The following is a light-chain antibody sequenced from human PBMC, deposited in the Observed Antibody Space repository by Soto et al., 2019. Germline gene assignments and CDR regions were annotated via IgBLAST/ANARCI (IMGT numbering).Light chain of an antibody. CDR1: QGISSY. Sequence: IQLTQSPSSLSASVGDSVTITCRASQGISSYLAWYQQEPGKAPKLLIYAASTLQSGVPSRFSGGGSGTDFTLTISSLQPEDFATYYCQQYNTYSTFGQGTRLEIK. CDR2: AAS. CDR3: QQYNTYST. J-gene: IGKJ5*01. V-gene: IGKV1-9*01.